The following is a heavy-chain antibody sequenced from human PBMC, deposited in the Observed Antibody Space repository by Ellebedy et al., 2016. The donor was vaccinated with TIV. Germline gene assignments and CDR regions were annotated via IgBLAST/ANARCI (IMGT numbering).Heavy chain of an antibody. CDR2: INPANGDT. Sequence: ASVKVSCKASGYTFATHALYWLRQAPGQRLEWMGWINPANGDTRYSQRFLGRVSITRDTSTNIVFMDLSGLQSEDTALYYCARDRSSSWSSYFDSWGQGTLVTVSS. CDR1: GYTFATHA. CDR3: ARDRSSSWSSYFDS. J-gene: IGHJ4*02. D-gene: IGHD6-13*01. V-gene: IGHV1-3*01.